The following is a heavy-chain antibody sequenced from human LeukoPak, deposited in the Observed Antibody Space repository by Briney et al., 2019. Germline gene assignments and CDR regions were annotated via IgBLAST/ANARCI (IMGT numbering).Heavy chain of an antibody. Sequence: ASVKVSCKASGYTFTSYDINWVRQAPGQGLEWMGGIIPIFGTANYAQKFQGRVTITADESTSTAYMELSSLRSEDTAVYYCARVWYSSSWGQGTLVTVSS. CDR1: GYTFTSYD. CDR2: IIPIFGTA. J-gene: IGHJ4*02. V-gene: IGHV1-69*13. CDR3: ARVWYSSS. D-gene: IGHD6-13*01.